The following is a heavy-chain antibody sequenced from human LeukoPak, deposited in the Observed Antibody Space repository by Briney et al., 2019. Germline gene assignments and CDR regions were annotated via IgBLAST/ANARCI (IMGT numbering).Heavy chain of an antibody. V-gene: IGHV4-30-4*07. J-gene: IGHJ5*02. D-gene: IGHD6-13*01. CDR2: IHGSGST. CDR3: ARVVAAAGNNWFDP. CDR1: GDSISSGGYS. Sequence: SETLSLTCAVSGDSISSGGYSWSWIRQTPGKGLEWIAYIHGSGSTYNNPSLKSRLSISIDTSKNQFSLKLNSVTAADTAVYYCARVVAAAGNNWFDPWGQGTLVTVSS.